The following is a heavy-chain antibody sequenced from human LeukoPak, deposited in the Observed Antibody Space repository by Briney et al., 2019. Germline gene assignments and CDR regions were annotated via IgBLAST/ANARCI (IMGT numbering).Heavy chain of an antibody. V-gene: IGHV3-21*04. D-gene: IGHD6-19*01. CDR2: ISSSSYI. CDR1: GFTFSSYS. CDR3: SRPLTAYSSAWPFDS. J-gene: IGHJ4*02. Sequence: PGGSLRRSCAASGFTFSSYSMNWVRQAPGKGLEWVSSISSSSYIYYADSVKGRFTISRDNAKNSLYLQMNSLRAEDTAVYYCSRPLTAYSSAWPFDSWGQGTLVTVSS.